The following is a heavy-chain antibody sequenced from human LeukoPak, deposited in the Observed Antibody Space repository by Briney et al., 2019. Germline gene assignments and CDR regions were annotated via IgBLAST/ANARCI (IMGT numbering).Heavy chain of an antibody. V-gene: IGHV3-23*01. D-gene: IGHD6-6*01. Sequence: PGGSLRLSCAASGFTFSSYSMNWVRQAPGKGLEWVSAISGSGGSTYYADSVKGRFTISRDNSKNTLYLQMNSLRAEDTAVYYCAKGRDSSSSEWTDYWGQGTLVTVSS. CDR3: AKGRDSSSSEWTDY. CDR2: ISGSGGST. CDR1: GFTFSSYS. J-gene: IGHJ4*02.